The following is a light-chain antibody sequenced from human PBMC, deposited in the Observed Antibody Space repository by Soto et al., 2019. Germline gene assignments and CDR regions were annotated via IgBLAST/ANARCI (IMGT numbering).Light chain of an antibody. V-gene: IGKV1-5*03. CDR2: KAS. CDR3: QQYDSYSWT. J-gene: IGKJ1*01. Sequence: DIQMTQSPSTLSASVGDRVTITCRASQSISNRLAWYQQKPGKVPKLLIYKASSLESGFPSRFSGSGSGTEFTLTISSLQPDDFATYYCQQYDSYSWTFGQGTKVDI. CDR1: QSISNR.